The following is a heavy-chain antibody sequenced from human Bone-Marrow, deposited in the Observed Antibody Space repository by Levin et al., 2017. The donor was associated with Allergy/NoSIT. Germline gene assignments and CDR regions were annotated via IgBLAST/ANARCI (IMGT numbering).Heavy chain of an antibody. J-gene: IGHJ4*02. CDR3: ARDVRYYYDSSGYYCGDY. V-gene: IGHV3-72*01. CDR2: TRNKANSYTT. CDR1: GFTFSDHY. Sequence: GGSLRLSCAASGFTFSDHYMDWVRQAPGKGLEWVGRTRNKANSYTTEYAASVKGRFTISRDDSKNSLYLQMNSLKTEDTAVYYCARDVRYYYDSSGYYCGDYWGQGTLVTVSS. D-gene: IGHD3-22*01.